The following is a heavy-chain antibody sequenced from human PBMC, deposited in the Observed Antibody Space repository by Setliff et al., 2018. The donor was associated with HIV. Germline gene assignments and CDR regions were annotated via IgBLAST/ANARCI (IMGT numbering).Heavy chain of an antibody. J-gene: IGHJ5*02. Sequence: ASVKVSCKASGHTFTDYYIHWVRQAHGQGLEWMGWINPNTGVTTYALKFQGRVTITRDTSISTAYMELSRLRSDDTAVYYCARGELGYCSITSCYAGWFDPWGLGTLVTVSS. V-gene: IGHV1-2*02. CDR2: INPNTGVT. D-gene: IGHD2-2*01. CDR3: ARGELGYCSITSCYAGWFDP. CDR1: GHTFTDYY.